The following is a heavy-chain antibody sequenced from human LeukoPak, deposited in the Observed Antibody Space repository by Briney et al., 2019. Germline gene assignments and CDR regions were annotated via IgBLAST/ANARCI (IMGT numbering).Heavy chain of an antibody. Sequence: GGSLRLSCAASGFTFSDYAMHWVRQAPGKGLEWVAVISKDGSDKYYPGSVRGRFTISRDNSKNTIYLQMDSLRAEDTAIYYCARDISLRTTPYYFDYWGQGTLVTVSS. CDR3: ARDISLRTTPYYFDY. D-gene: IGHD4-17*01. CDR1: GFTFSDYA. J-gene: IGHJ4*02. CDR2: ISKDGSDK. V-gene: IGHV3-30-3*01.